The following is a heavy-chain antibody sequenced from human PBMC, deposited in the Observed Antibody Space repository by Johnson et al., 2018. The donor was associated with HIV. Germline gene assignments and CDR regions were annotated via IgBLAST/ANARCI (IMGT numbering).Heavy chain of an antibody. Sequence: VQLEESGGGLVQPGGSLRLSCAASGFTFSSYWMSWVRQAPGKGLEWVANIKQDGSEKYYLDSVKGRFTISRDNSKNTLYLQMSRLRAEDTAVYYCAKDSITMELGALDIWGQGTMVTVSS. CDR1: GFTFSSYW. D-gene: IGHD3-10*01. J-gene: IGHJ3*02. CDR2: IKQDGSEK. V-gene: IGHV3-7*01. CDR3: AKDSITMELGALDI.